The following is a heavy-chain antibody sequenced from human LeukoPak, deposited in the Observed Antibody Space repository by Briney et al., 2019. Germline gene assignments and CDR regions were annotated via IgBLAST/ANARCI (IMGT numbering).Heavy chain of an antibody. D-gene: IGHD2-15*01. V-gene: IGHV1-69*13. CDR2: IIPIFGTA. J-gene: IGHJ4*02. CDR1: GGTFSSYA. CDR3: AREGVGAAYFDY. Sequence: ASVKVSCKASGGTFSSYAISWVRQAPGQGLEWMGGIIPIFGTANYAQKFQGRVTITADESTSTAYMELSSLRSEDTAVYYCAREGVGAAYFDYWGQGTLVTVSS.